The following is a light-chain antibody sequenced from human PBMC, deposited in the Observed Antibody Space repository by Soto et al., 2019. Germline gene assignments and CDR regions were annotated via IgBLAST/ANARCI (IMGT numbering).Light chain of an antibody. CDR2: EVS. Sequence: SALAQPAPLSWAPGQASTSSCTGTSRDVGAYDYVSWYQQHPDKAPKLMIYEVSNRPSGVSNRFSGSKSVNTATLTISGLQAEDEADYYCSSYTSSSTRVFGTGTKVT. CDR3: SSYTSSSTRV. V-gene: IGLV2-14*03. CDR1: SRDVGAYDY. J-gene: IGLJ1*01.